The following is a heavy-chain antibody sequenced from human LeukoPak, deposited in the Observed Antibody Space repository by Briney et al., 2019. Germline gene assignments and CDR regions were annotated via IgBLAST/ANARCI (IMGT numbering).Heavy chain of an antibody. D-gene: IGHD6-6*01. CDR3: TTYLRSSGGFDY. Sequence: PGGSLRLSCAASGFTFSSYEMSWVRQAPGKGLEWVGRIKSEGDGGATDYPAPVKGRFTISRDDSKNTLYLQMNSLKTEDTAVYYCTTYLRSSGGFDYWGQGTLVTVSS. J-gene: IGHJ4*02. CDR1: GFTFSSYE. V-gene: IGHV3-15*01. CDR2: IKSEGDGGAT.